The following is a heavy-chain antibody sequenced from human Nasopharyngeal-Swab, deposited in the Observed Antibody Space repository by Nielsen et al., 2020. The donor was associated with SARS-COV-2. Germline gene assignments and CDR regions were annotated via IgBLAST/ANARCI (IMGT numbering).Heavy chain of an antibody. Sequence: GESLKISCAASGFTFSDHYMDWVRQAPGKGLEWVGRTRNKANSYTTEYAASVKGRFTISRDDSKNSLYLQMNSLRAEDTAVYYCAKASISSGWDWGQGTLVTVSS. CDR3: AKASISSGWD. J-gene: IGHJ4*02. V-gene: IGHV3-72*01. CDR2: TRNKANSYTT. CDR1: GFTFSDHY. D-gene: IGHD6-19*01.